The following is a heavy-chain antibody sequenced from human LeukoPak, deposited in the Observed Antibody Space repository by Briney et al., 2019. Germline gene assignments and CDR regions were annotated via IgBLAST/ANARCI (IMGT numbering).Heavy chain of an antibody. Sequence: GGSLRLSCAASGFTFSTYWMSWVRQAPGKGLEWVANIKQDGSEKYYVDSVKGRFTITRDNAKNSLYLQMNSLRAEDTAVYYCARAPYGGNFFDYWGQGTLVNVS. V-gene: IGHV3-7*04. CDR2: IKQDGSEK. J-gene: IGHJ4*02. CDR3: ARAPYGGNFFDY. D-gene: IGHD4-23*01. CDR1: GFTFSTYW.